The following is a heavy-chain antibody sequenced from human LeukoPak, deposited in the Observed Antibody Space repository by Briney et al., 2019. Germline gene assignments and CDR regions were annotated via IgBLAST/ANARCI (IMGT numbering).Heavy chain of an antibody. CDR3: ARARASLNDY. D-gene: IGHD1-26*01. Sequence: ASETLSLTCAVYGGSFIGYYWSWLRQPPGKGLEWIGEINHSGSTNYNPSLKSRVTISVDTSKNQFSLKLSSVTAADTAVYYCARARASLNDYWGQGTLVTVSS. CDR1: GGSFIGYY. CDR2: INHSGST. J-gene: IGHJ4*02. V-gene: IGHV4-34*01.